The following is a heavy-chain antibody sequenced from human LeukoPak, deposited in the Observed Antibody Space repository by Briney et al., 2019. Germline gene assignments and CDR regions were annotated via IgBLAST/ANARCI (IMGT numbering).Heavy chain of an antibody. Sequence: SETLSLTCTVSGGSISSYYWSWIRQPPGKGLEWIGYIYYSGSTNYNPSLKSRVTISVDTSKNQFSLKLSSVTAADTAVYYCARNDVGYYDFWSGQPPYNWFDPWGQGTLVTVSS. J-gene: IGHJ5*02. D-gene: IGHD3-3*01. V-gene: IGHV4-59*12. CDR3: ARNDVGYYDFWSGQPPYNWFDP. CDR1: GGSISSYY. CDR2: IYYSGST.